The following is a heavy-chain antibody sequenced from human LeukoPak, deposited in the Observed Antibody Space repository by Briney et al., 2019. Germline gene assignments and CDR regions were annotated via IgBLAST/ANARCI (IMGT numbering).Heavy chain of an antibody. CDR2: INGDNGNA. J-gene: IGHJ5*02. CDR3: ARGGSGFDP. V-gene: IGHV1-3*03. D-gene: IGHD2-15*01. CDR1: GTTLTSYA. Sequence: GASVKVSCKASGTTLTSYAIHWVRQAPGQRLEWMGWINGDNGNAKYSPEFQGRVTITRDTSASTAYMELSSLRSDDMAVYYCARGGSGFDPWGQGTLVTVSS.